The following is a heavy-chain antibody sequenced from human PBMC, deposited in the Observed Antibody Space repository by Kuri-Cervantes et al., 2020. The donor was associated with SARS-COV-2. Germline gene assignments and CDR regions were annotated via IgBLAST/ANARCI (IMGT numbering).Heavy chain of an antibody. CDR1: GDSITSGGYH. V-gene: IGHV4-31*03. CDR3: ARRAATGFRLMNV. Sequence: SETLSLTCTVSGDSITSGGYHWTWIRQLPGKGLEWIGYINYSASTYYNPSLKSRVSIGVDASQNQISLTCRSVTAADTAVYYCARRAATGFRLMNVWGNGTTVTVSS. CDR2: INYSAST. D-gene: IGHD6-13*01. J-gene: IGHJ6*03.